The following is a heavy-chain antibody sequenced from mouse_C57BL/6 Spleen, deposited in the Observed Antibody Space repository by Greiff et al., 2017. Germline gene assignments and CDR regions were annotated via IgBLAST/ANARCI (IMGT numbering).Heavy chain of an antibody. CDR1: GYAFTNYW. CDR2: INPGSGGT. V-gene: IGHV1-54*01. Sequence: VQLQQSGAELVRPGTSVKVSCKASGYAFTNYWIEWVKQRPGQGLEWIGVINPGSGGTNYNEKFKGKATLTADKSSSTAYMQLSSLTSEASAVYFCARSGGSSPFAYWGQGTLVTVSA. CDR3: ARSGGSSPFAY. J-gene: IGHJ3*01. D-gene: IGHD1-1*01.